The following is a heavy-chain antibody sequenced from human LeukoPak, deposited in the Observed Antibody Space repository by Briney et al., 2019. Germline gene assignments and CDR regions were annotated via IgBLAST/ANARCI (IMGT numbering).Heavy chain of an antibody. J-gene: IGHJ4*02. CDR2: IYGGGGT. CDR3: ARSRLGYSNFDF. CDR1: GFSVSSNC. V-gene: IGHV3-53*01. Sequence: GGSLRLSCAASGFSVSSNCMHWVRQAPGKGLEWVSVIYGGGGTDYADPVKGRLTISRDTSTNTVYLQMNSLRAEDTAVYYCARSRLGYSNFDFWGQGALVTVSS. D-gene: IGHD4-11*01.